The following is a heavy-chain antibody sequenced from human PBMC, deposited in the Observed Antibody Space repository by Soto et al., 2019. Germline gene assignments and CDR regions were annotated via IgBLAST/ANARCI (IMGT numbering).Heavy chain of an antibody. CDR1: GFPFSSII. V-gene: IGHV3-30-3*01. CDR2: ISNDGNNQ. J-gene: IGHJ4*02. Sequence: GSLRLSCAASGFPFSSIITHWFRQGPGKGLEWVAVISNDGNNQNYADSVKGRLTISRDNSLSTLYLQLSSLRPDDTAVYYCAIGRDPYNYNYWGRGTLVTVS. CDR3: AIGRDPYNYNY. D-gene: IGHD5-12*01.